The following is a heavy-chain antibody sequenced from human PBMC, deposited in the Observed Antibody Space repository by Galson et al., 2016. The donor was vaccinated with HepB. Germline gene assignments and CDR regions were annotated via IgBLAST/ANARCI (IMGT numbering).Heavy chain of an antibody. CDR2: ITSKIDGGSA. CDR1: GFTFTNAW. J-gene: IGHJ4*02. V-gene: IGHV3-15*07. CDR3: TTVLSTASMSGWYDWGFDS. D-gene: IGHD6-19*01. Sequence: SLILSCAASGFTFTNAWMNWVRQAPGKGLEWVGRITSKIDGGSADYAAPVKGRFTISGDDSKNTLYLQMTSLTTEDTAVYYCTTVLSTASMSGWYDWGFDSWGQGTLVTVSS.